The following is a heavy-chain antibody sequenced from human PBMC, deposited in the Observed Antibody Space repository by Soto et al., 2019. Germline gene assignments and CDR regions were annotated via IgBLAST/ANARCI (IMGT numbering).Heavy chain of an antibody. CDR3: ARVERGTATTVVDAFDI. V-gene: IGHV4-34*01. D-gene: IGHD1-1*01. J-gene: IGHJ3*02. Sequence: QVQLQQWGAGLLKPSETLSLTCAVYGGFVSSGSYYWSWIRQPPGKGLEWIGEMSHSGGTHFNPYLRSRVTISVDTSKNQFSLKMSSVTAADTALYYCARVERGTATTVVDAFDIWGPGTMVTVCS. CDR1: GGFVSSGSYY. CDR2: MSHSGGT.